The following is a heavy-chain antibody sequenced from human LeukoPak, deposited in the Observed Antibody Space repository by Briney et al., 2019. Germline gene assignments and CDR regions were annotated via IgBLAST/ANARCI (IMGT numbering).Heavy chain of an antibody. V-gene: IGHV4-59*11. CDR1: GGSISSHY. CDR3: ARASSGSYLLDDY. CDR2: IYYSGST. J-gene: IGHJ4*02. D-gene: IGHD1-26*01. Sequence: SETLSLTCSVSGGSISSHYWSWIRQPPGKQLEWIGYIYYSGSTYYNPSLKSRVTISVDTSKNQFSLKLSSVTAADTAVYYCARASSGSYLLDDYWGQGTLVTVSS.